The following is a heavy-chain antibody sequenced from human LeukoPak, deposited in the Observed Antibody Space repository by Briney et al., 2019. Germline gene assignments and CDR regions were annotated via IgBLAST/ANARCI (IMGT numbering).Heavy chain of an antibody. Sequence: GGSLRLSCAASGFTFDDYAMHWVRQAPGKGLEWVSGISWNSGSIGYADSVKGRFTISRDNAKNSLYLQMNSLRAEDTALYYCAKDHKLGRLGYWDQGTLVTVSS. CDR3: AKDHKLGRLGY. J-gene: IGHJ4*02. CDR2: ISWNSGSI. CDR1: GFTFDDYA. D-gene: IGHD6-13*01. V-gene: IGHV3-9*01.